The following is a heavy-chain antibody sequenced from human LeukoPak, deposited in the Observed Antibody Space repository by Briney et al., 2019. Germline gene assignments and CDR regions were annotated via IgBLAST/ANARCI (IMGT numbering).Heavy chain of an antibody. CDR3: ARGIQLGSFSDY. CDR2: INPNSGGT. V-gene: IGHV1-2*02. D-gene: IGHD1-1*01. CDR1: GYTFTGYY. J-gene: IGHJ4*02. Sequence: ASVKVSCKASGYTFTGYYMHWVRQAPGQGLEWMGWINPNSGGTNYAQKFQGRVTMTRDTFISTAYMELSRLRSDDTAVYYCARGIQLGSFSDYWGQGTLVTVSS.